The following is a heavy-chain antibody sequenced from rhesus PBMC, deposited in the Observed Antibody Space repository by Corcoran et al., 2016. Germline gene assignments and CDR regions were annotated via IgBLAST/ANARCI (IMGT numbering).Heavy chain of an antibody. CDR1: GGSVSSGNW. CDR2: ISGSSGVT. Sequence: QVHLQESGPGLVKPSETLSLTCDVSGGSVSSGNWWSWIRQPPEKGLGWIGYISGSSGVTYYHPSLKSPVTISTDTSNNQFSLKMSSLNAADTAVYYCAREPPADPPCSGIYCLDAFDFWGQGLRVTVSS. J-gene: IGHJ3*01. D-gene: IGHD2-27*01. V-gene: IGHV4-65*01. CDR3: AREPPADPPCSGIYCLDAFDF.